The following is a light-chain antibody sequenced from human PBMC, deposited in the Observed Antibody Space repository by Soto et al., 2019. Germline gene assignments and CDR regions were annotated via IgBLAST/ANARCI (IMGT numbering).Light chain of an antibody. J-gene: IGKJ1*01. CDR2: GAS. CDR3: QQYNNWPQT. CDR1: QSVSST. V-gene: IGKV3-15*01. Sequence: EIVMTQSPATLSVSPGARATLSCRASQSVSSTLAWYQQKPGQAPRLLIYGASTRATGIPDRFSGSGSGTEFTLTISSLQSEDFAVYYCQQYNNWPQTFGQGTKVEIK.